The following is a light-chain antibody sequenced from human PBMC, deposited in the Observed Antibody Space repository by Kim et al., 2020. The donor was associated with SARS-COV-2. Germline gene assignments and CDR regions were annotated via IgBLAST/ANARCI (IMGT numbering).Light chain of an antibody. CDR2: VNSDGSH. CDR3: QTWGTGGV. CDR1: SGHSRYA. V-gene: IGLV4-69*01. Sequence: QLVLTQSPSASASLGASVKLTCTLSSGHSRYAIAWHQQQPEKGPRYLMKVNSDGSHSKGDGIPDRFSGSSSGAERYLTISSLQSEDEADYYCQTWGTGGVFGGGTQLTVL. J-gene: IGLJ3*02.